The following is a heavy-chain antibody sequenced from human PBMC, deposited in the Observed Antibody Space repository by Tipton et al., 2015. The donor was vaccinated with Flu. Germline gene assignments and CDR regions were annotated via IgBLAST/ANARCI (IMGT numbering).Heavy chain of an antibody. D-gene: IGHD3-10*01. V-gene: IGHV4-59*01. CDR2: IYYSGST. J-gene: IGHJ3*02. Sequence: LRLSCTVSGGSISSYYWSWIRQPPGKGLEWIGYIYYSGSTNYNPSLKSRVTISVDTSKNQFSLKLSSVTAADTAVYYCARGAMSKLLWFGESAFDIWGQGTMVTVSS. CDR3: ARGAMSKLLWFGESAFDI. CDR1: GGSISSYY.